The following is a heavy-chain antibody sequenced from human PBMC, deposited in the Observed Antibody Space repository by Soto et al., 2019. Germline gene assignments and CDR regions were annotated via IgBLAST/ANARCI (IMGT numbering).Heavy chain of an antibody. D-gene: IGHD3-10*01. CDR2: IVVGSGNA. CDR3: AADRETVAGYYYYGMDV. V-gene: IGHV1-58*01. CDR1: GFTFTSSA. J-gene: IGHJ6*02. Sequence: SVKVSCKASGFTFTSSAVQWVRQARGQRLEWIGWIVVGSGNANYAQKFQERVTITRDMSTSTAYMELSSLRSEDTAVYYCAADRETVAGYYYYGMDVWGQGTTVTVSS.